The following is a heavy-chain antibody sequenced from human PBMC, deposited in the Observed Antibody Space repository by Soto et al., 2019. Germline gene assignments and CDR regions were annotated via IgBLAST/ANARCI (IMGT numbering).Heavy chain of an antibody. CDR2: ISGGGET. V-gene: IGHV3-53*01. D-gene: IGHD7-27*01. J-gene: IGHJ4*02. Sequence: EVQLVESGGGLIQPGGSLRLSCAASGLSVRSSYMSWVRQAPGKGLEWIAYISGGGETFYSDSVKGRFTISRDNSKNTLLLQMNSVRVEETAVYYCARDGDGGWGNWGQGAQVTVSS. CDR1: GLSVRSSY. CDR3: ARDGDGGWGN.